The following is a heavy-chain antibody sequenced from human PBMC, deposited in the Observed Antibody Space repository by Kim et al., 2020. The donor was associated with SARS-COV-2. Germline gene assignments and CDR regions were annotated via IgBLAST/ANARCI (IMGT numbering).Heavy chain of an antibody. V-gene: IGHV1-18*01. CDR2: ISAYNGNT. D-gene: IGHD1-1*01. J-gene: IGHJ4*02. Sequence: ASVKVSCKTSGYSFSDYAINWVRRPPGQGLESLGWISAYNGNTFYAPRVQGRVTMTTDTSTKTAYLELNTLTSDDTALYYCARMEDNWRGPYYLYFWGQG. CDR1: GYSFSDYA. CDR3: ARMEDNWRGPYYLYF.